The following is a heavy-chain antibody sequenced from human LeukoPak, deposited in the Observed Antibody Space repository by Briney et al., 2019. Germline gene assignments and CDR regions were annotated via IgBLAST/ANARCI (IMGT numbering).Heavy chain of an antibody. CDR1: GFTFSSYS. D-gene: IGHD2-2*01. V-gene: IGHV3-21*01. J-gene: IGHJ4*02. Sequence: NPGGSLRLSCAASGFTFSSYSMSWVRQAPGKGLEWVSSISDDNIYYADSVEGRFTISRDNAKNSLYLQMNSLRAEDTAVYYCANHLACGSTSCPPFDYWGQGTLVTVSS. CDR3: ANHLACGSTSCPPFDY. CDR2: ISDDNI.